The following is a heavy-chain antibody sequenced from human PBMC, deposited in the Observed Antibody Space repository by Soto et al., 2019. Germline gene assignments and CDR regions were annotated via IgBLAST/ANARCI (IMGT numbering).Heavy chain of an antibody. Sequence: ASETLSLTCAVYGGSFSGYYWSWIRQPPGKGLEWIGEINHSGSTNYNPSLKSRVTISVDTSKNQFSLKLSSVTAADTAVYYCAREGPLRYCSGGSCYGDWFDPWGQAPWSPSPQ. CDR1: GGSFSGYY. D-gene: IGHD2-15*01. CDR3: AREGPLRYCSGGSCYGDWFDP. CDR2: INHSGST. J-gene: IGHJ5*02. V-gene: IGHV4-34*01.